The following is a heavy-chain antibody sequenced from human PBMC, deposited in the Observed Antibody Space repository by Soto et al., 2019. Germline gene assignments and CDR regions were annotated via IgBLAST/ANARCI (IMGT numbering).Heavy chain of an antibody. V-gene: IGHV3-23*01. J-gene: IGHJ4*02. CDR1: GFTFSAYA. Sequence: EVQLLESGGGLVQPGGSLRLSCAASGFTFSAYAMSWVRQAPGKGLELVSGISGSDGSTHYADSVKGRFTISRSNSRNTRNLKLNNLGVEDTAVYYGGNQGGEGVPTLFDNWGQGTLVTVSS. CDR2: ISGSDGST. D-gene: IGHD3-16*01. CDR3: GNQGGEGVPTLFDN.